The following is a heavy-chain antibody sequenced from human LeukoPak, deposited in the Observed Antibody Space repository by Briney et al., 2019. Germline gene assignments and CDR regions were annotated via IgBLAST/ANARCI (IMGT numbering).Heavy chain of an antibody. V-gene: IGHV3-33*01. Sequence: PGGSLRLSCAASGFNFSNYGIHWVRQAPGKGLDWVAVIWYDGSNKYYADSVRGRFIISRDNSKNTLYLQLNSLRAEDTAVYYCARGSWSSGWYGNFDYWGQGTLVTVSS. CDR1: GFNFSNYG. CDR2: IWYDGSNK. J-gene: IGHJ4*02. D-gene: IGHD6-19*01. CDR3: ARGSWSSGWYGNFDY.